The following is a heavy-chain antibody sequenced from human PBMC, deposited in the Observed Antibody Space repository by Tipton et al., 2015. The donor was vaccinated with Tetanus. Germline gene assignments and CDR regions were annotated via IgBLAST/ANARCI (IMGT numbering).Heavy chain of an antibody. D-gene: IGHD6-6*01. CDR3: ARDRGRSIGDYFGY. J-gene: IGHJ4*02. Sequence: TLSLTCTVSGGSISNYYWSWIRQSAGKGLEWIGRIYSSGSSNFNPSLRSRVTMSVDTSKNQFSLKLSSVTAADTAVYYCARDRGRSIGDYFGYWGPGTLVTVSS. CDR2: IYSSGSS. CDR1: GGSISNYY. V-gene: IGHV4-4*07.